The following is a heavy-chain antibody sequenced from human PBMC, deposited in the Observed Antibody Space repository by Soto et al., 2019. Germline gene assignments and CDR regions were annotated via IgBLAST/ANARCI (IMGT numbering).Heavy chain of an antibody. J-gene: IGHJ4*02. D-gene: IGHD3-3*01. CDR3: TKDREFTYYDLWSGYYAFDS. V-gene: IGHV3-23*01. Sequence: PGGSLRLSCAGSGFTFSSYAMSWVRQAPGKGLKCVLAFSSVGGSTYYADSVKGRFIISGDNSENTLYLQVNSLRAEDTAIYYCTKDREFTYYDLWSGYYAFDSWGQGTLVTVSS. CDR1: GFTFSSYA. CDR2: FSSVGGST.